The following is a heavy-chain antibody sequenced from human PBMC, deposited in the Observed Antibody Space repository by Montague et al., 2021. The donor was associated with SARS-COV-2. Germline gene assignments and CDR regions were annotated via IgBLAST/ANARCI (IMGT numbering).Heavy chain of an antibody. J-gene: IGHJ3*02. CDR3: ARRGYSNSRLDDAFDI. Sequence: SETLSLTCTVSSDSISISSSLSYWGWIRQPPGKGLEWIGSIYRSGYTFYSPSLKSRITMSVDTSKNQFSLEPASVTAADTAVYYCARRGYSNSRLDDAFDIWGQGIMVIVSS. CDR1: SDSISISSSLSY. CDR2: IYRSGYT. D-gene: IGHD6-13*01. V-gene: IGHV4-39*01.